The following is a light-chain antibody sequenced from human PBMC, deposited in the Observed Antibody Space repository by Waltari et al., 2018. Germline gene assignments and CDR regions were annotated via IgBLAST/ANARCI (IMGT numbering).Light chain of an antibody. V-gene: IGKV1-5*01. CDR3: QQYNTYAT. Sequence: DIQMTQSPSTLSTSVGDRVTITCRASQSISVWLAWYQQKPGKAPNLLIYDASRLESGVPSRLSGSGTGTEFTLTISSMQPDDFATYYCQQYNTYATFGRGTKVEIK. J-gene: IGKJ4*02. CDR2: DAS. CDR1: QSISVW.